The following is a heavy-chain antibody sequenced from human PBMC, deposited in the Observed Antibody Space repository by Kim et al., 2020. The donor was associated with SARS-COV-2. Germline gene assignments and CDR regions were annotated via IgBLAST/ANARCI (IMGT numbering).Heavy chain of an antibody. V-gene: IGHV3-33*01. CDR2: IWYDGSNK. D-gene: IGHD5-18*01. CDR1: GYG. CDR3: VRARYSYASYYYYGMDV. J-gene: IGHJ6*02. Sequence: GGSLRLSCAASGYGMHWVRQAPGKGLEWVAVIWYDGSNKYYADPVKGRFTISRDNSRNTLYLQMNGLRAEDTAVYYCVRARYSYASYYYYGMDVWGQGTTVTVSS.